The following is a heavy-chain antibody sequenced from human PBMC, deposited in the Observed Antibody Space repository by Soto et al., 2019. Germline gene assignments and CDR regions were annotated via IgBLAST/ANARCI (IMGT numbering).Heavy chain of an antibody. CDR2: IYYSGST. CDR1: GGSISSGGYY. CDR3: ARDLQYSRLFYGMDV. D-gene: IGHD6-13*01. Sequence: QVQLQESGPGLVKPSQTLSLTCTVSGGSISSGGYYWSRIRQHPGKGLGWIGYIYYSGSTYYNPSLKSRVTISVDTSKNQFSLKLSSVTAADTAVYYCARDLQYSRLFYGMDVWGQGTTVTVSS. J-gene: IGHJ6*02. V-gene: IGHV4-31*03.